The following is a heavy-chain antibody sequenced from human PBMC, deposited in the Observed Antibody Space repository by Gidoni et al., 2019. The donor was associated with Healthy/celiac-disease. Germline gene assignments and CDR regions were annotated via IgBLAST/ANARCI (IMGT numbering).Heavy chain of an antibody. CDR3: ARQVPYYYDSSGPGGAFDI. CDR2: IYPGDSDT. CDR1: GYSFTSYW. D-gene: IGHD3-22*01. J-gene: IGHJ3*02. V-gene: IGHV5-51*01. Sequence: EVQLVQSGAELKKPGESLKISCKGSGYSFTSYWIGWVRQMPGKGLEWMGIIYPGDSDTRYSPSFQGQVTISADKSISTAYLQWSSLKASDTAMYYCARQVPYYYDSSGPGGAFDIWGQGTMVTVSS.